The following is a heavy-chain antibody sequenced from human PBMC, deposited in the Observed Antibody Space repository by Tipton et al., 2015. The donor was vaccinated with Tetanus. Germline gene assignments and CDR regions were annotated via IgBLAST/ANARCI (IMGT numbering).Heavy chain of an antibody. CDR1: GFIFSSYG. Sequence: SLRLSCAASGFIFSSYGIHWVRQAPGKGLEWVAVSWYDGTDQYYADSVKGRFTLSRDNSKNTLYLQMDSLRAEVTALYYCAREADCSVGSCFSGDFDSWGQGTQVTVSS. CDR3: AREADCSVGSCFSGDFDS. D-gene: IGHD2-15*01. CDR2: SWYDGTDQ. V-gene: IGHV3-33*01. J-gene: IGHJ4*02.